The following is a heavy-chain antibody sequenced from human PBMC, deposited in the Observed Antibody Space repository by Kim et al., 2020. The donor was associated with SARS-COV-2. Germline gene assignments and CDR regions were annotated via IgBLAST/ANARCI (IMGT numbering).Heavy chain of an antibody. V-gene: IGHV1-69*04. CDR1: GGTFSSYA. J-gene: IGHJ5*02. Sequence: SVKVSCKAPGGTFSSYAISWVRQAPGQGLEWMGRIIPILGIANYAQKFQGRVTITADKSTSTAYMELSSLRSEDTAVYYCAREYYYGSGSYYQGGWFDPWGQGTLVTVSS. CDR2: IIPILGIA. D-gene: IGHD3-10*01. CDR3: AREYYYGSGSYYQGGWFDP.